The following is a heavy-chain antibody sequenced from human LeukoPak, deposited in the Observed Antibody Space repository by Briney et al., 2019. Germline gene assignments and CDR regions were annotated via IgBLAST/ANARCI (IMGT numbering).Heavy chain of an antibody. CDR3: ARGPDYYDSSGYPWGWFDP. CDR1: GFTFSSYE. J-gene: IGHJ5*02. Sequence: GGSLRLSCAASGFTFSSYEMNWVRQAPGKGLEWVSYISSSGSTIYYADSVKGRFTISRDNAKNSLYLQMNSLRAEDTAVYYCARGPDYYDSSGYPWGWFDPWGQGTLVTVSS. D-gene: IGHD3-22*01. V-gene: IGHV3-48*03. CDR2: ISSSGSTI.